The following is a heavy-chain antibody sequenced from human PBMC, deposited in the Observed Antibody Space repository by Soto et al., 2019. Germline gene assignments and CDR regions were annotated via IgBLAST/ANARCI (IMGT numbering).Heavy chain of an antibody. D-gene: IGHD1-1*01. Sequence: PSETLSLTCAVYGGSFSGYYWSWIRQPPGKGLEWIGEINHSGSTNYNPSLKSRVTISVDTSKNQFSLKLSSVTAADTAVYYCARLDLEPVEVFDYWGQGTLVTVSS. CDR2: INHSGST. J-gene: IGHJ4*02. V-gene: IGHV4-34*01. CDR3: ARLDLEPVEVFDY. CDR1: GGSFSGYY.